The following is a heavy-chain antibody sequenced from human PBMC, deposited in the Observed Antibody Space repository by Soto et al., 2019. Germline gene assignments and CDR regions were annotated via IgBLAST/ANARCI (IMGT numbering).Heavy chain of an antibody. J-gene: IGHJ1*01. CDR1: GFTFKNYA. Sequence: EVNLLESGGGLVQPGESLRISCVGSGFTFKNYAMTWVRQAPGKGLEWVSGTTGSGANKHYADSVRGRSTISRDNSKKTLYLEMRSLRVEDTAVYYCAKDGDFGEDGPAEYFEHWGQGTLVTVSS. D-gene: IGHD4-17*01. V-gene: IGHV3-23*01. CDR3: AKDGDFGEDGPAEYFEH. CDR2: TTGSGANK.